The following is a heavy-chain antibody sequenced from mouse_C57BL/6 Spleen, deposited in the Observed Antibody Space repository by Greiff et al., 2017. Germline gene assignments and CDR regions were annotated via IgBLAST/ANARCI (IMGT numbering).Heavy chain of an antibody. D-gene: IGHD2-4*01. CDR2: IYPGSGST. J-gene: IGHJ4*01. Sequence: QVQLQQPGAELVKPGASVKMYCKASGYTFTSYWITWVKQRPGQGLDWIGDIYPGSGSTNYNEKFKGKATLTVDTSSSTAYMQLSSLTSEDSAVYYCAREIYYDYDGYAMDYWGQGTSVTVCS. V-gene: IGHV1-55*01. CDR3: AREIYYDYDGYAMDY. CDR1: GYTFTSYW.